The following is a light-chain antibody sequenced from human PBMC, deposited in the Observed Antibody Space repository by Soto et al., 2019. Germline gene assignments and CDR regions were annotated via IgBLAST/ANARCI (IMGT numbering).Light chain of an antibody. CDR3: QQRSNWLT. V-gene: IGKV3-11*01. CDR2: DAF. Sequence: EIVLTQSPAALSLSPVERATLSCRASQSVSSYLAWYQQKPGQAPRLLIYDAFNRATGVPARFSGSGSGTDFTLTISSLEPEDFAVYYCQQRSNWLTFGGGTKVDIK. J-gene: IGKJ4*01. CDR1: QSVSSY.